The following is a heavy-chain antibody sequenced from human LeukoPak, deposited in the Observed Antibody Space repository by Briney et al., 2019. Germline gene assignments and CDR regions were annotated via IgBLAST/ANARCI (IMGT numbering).Heavy chain of an antibody. CDR3: AKGYYDSTGYPLRPSFDY. J-gene: IGHJ4*02. V-gene: IGHV3-23*01. CDR2: IGVSGGST. D-gene: IGHD3-22*01. Sequence: GGSLRLSCAASGFTFSGYAMTWVRQAPGKGLEWVTTIGVSGGSTFYADSVKGRFTNSRDNSKNTLYLQMNSLRVEDTAVYYCAKGYYDSTGYPLRPSFDYWGQGTLVTVSS. CDR1: GFTFSGYA.